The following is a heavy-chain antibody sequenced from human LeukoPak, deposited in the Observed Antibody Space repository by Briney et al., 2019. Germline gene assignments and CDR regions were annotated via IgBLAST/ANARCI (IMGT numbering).Heavy chain of an antibody. D-gene: IGHD1-26*01. CDR1: GFPLSNVW. Sequence: GSLRLSCAASGFPLSNVWMRWVRQAPGKGLEGVGRIKSKNDGGTTDYVAPVKGRFTISRDDSKNTLYLQMDSLKTEDTAVYYCTEFNTRDAFDIWGQGTMVTVSS. V-gene: IGHV3-15*01. CDR2: IKSKNDGGTT. CDR3: TEFNTRDAFDI. J-gene: IGHJ3*02.